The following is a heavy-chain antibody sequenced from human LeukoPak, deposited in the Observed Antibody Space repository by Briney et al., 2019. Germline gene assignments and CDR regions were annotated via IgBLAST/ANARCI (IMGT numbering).Heavy chain of an antibody. V-gene: IGHV1-69*06. CDR2: IIPIFGTA. J-gene: IGHJ3*02. Sequence: SVKVSCKASGGTFSSYAISWVRQAPGQGLEWMGGIIPIFGTANYAQKFQGRVTITADKSTSTAYMELSSLRSEDTAVYYCARAPQRWLVRKNAFDIWGQGTMVTVSS. D-gene: IGHD6-19*01. CDR1: GGTFSSYA. CDR3: ARAPQRWLVRKNAFDI.